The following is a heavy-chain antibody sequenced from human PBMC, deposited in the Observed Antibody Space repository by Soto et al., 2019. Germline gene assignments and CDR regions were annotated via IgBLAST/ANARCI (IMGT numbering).Heavy chain of an antibody. V-gene: IGHV3-21*01. J-gene: IGHJ6*02. CDR1: GFTFSSYS. Sequence: GGSLRLSCAASGFTFSSYSMNWVRQAPGKGLEWVSSISSSSSYIYYADSVKGRFTISRDNAKNSLYLQMNSLRAEDTAVYYCARVVVVPAAMHYYYGMDVWGQGTTVTVSS. D-gene: IGHD2-2*01. CDR3: ARVVVVPAAMHYYYGMDV. CDR2: ISSSSSYI.